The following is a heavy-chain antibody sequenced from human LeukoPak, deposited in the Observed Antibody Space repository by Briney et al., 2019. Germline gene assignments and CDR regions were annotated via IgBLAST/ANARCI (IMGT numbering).Heavy chain of an antibody. CDR2: IYYSGST. J-gene: IGHJ4*02. V-gene: IGHV4-39*07. D-gene: IGHD5-18*01. CDR1: GGSISSTSYF. CDR3: ALLTVDTAMAYFDY. Sequence: SETLSLTCTVSGGSISSTSYFWGWLCQPPGKGLEWIGSIYYSGSTYYNPSLKSRVTISVDTSKNQFSLKLSSVTAADTAVYYCALLTVDTAMAYFDYWGQGTLVTVSS.